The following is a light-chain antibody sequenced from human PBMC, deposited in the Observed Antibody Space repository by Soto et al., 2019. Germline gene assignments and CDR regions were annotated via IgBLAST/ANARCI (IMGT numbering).Light chain of an antibody. V-gene: IGLV2-11*01. J-gene: IGLJ1*01. CDR1: SSDVGGYNC. CDR2: DVT. Sequence: QSPLAQPCSVSLSPGQSVTISCTGTSSDVGGYNCVSWYQQHPGKAPQLIIYDVTQRPSGVPDRFSGSKSGNTASLSISGLQAEDEADYYCCSHSASYTFVFGTGTKVTVL. CDR3: CSHSASYTFV.